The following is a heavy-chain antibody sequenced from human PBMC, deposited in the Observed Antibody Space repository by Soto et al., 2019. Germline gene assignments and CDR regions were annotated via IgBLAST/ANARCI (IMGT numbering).Heavy chain of an antibody. V-gene: IGHV3-23*01. CDR2: ISGSGGST. CDR3: ANRYCSGGSCRSLGMDV. D-gene: IGHD2-15*01. J-gene: IGHJ6*02. CDR1: GFTFSSYA. Sequence: GGSLRLSCAASGFTFSSYAMSWVRQAPGKGLEWVSAISGSGGSTYYADSVKGRFTISRDNSKNTLYLQMNSLRAEDTAVYYCANRYCSGGSCRSLGMDVWGQGTTVTVSS.